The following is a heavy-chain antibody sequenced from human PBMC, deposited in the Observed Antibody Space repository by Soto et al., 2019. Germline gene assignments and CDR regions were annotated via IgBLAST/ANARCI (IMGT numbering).Heavy chain of an antibody. CDR2: IKRRKDGGAT. Sequence: GGSLRLSCATSDLAFSNVWMNWVRQAPGKGLEWVARIKRRKDGGATDYAAPVKGRFTISRDDSINTLYLQMNSLKTEDTAVYYCTTDLIDFDYWGHGTLVTSPQ. J-gene: IGHJ4*01. CDR3: TTDLIDFDY. V-gene: IGHV3-15*07. CDR1: DLAFSNVW.